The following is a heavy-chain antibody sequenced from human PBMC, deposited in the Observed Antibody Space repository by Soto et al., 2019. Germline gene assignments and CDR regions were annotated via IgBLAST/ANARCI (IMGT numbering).Heavy chain of an antibody. CDR1: GFPSSAYGFSTDA. D-gene: IGHD3-22*01. J-gene: IGHJ4*02. CDR2: ITGSGSHS. CDR3: ARNYYDSSGYPTVDY. V-gene: IGHV3-21*01. Sequence: VGSLRLSCMDSGFPSSAYGFSTDAMTWCRRPPGKGLEWVSVITGSGSHSYYADSVKGRFTISRDNAKNSLYLQMNSLRAEDTAVYYCARNYYDSSGYPTVDYWGQGTLVTVSS.